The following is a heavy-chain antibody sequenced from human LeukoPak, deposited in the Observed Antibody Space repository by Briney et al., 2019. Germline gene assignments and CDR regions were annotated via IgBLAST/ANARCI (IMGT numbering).Heavy chain of an antibody. Sequence: PSETLSLTCTVSGGSISSSSYYWGWIRQPPGKGLEWIGEINHSGSTNYNPSLKSRVTISVDTSKNQFSLKLSSVTAADTAVYYCARGSPPYYYYYGMDVWGQGTTVTVSS. CDR2: INHSGST. CDR1: GGSISSSSYY. CDR3: ARGSPPYYYYYGMDV. D-gene: IGHD6-6*01. V-gene: IGHV4-39*07. J-gene: IGHJ6*02.